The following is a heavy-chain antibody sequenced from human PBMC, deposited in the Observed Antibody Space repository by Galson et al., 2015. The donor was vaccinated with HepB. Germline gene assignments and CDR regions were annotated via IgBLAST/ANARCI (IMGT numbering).Heavy chain of an antibody. J-gene: IGHJ4*01. D-gene: IGHD6-13*01. CDR1: GFTFSGSA. Sequence: SLRLSCAASGFTFSGSAIHWVRQASGKGLEWVGRIRSKANNYATSYVPSLEGRFTISRDDSKNMAYLHMRSLKSEDTAVYYCARLGDFSGYSSRWGQGTLVTVSS. CDR2: IRSKANNYAT. V-gene: IGHV3-73*01. CDR3: ARLGDFSGYSSR.